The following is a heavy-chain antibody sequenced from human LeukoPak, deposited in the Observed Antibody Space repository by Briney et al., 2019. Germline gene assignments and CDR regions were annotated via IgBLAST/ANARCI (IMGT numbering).Heavy chain of an antibody. J-gene: IGHJ5*02. CDR2: IKRTGNEK. CDR1: GFTFNSNW. V-gene: IGHV3-7*01. CDR3: TRVVGAYWFDP. Sequence: PGGSLRLSCAASGFTFNSNWMTWVRQAPGKGLEWVANIKRTGNEKYYVDSVKGRFTISRDNAKNSVYLQMNSLRAEDTAVYYCTRVVGAYWFDPWGQGTLVTVSS. D-gene: IGHD2-15*01.